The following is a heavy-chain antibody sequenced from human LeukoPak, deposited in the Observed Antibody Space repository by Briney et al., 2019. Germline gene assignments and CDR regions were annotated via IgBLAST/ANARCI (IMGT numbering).Heavy chain of an antibody. CDR1: GFTFSSYA. CDR2: ISGSGGTT. Sequence: GGSLRLSCAASGFTFSSYAMSWVRQAPGKGLEWVSAISGSGGTTYYADSVKGRFTISRDNSENTLYLQLNSLRADDMAVYYCAKDIVVVVSARGPFDYWGQGTLVTASS. V-gene: IGHV3-23*01. J-gene: IGHJ4*02. D-gene: IGHD2-15*01. CDR3: AKDIVVVVSARGPFDY.